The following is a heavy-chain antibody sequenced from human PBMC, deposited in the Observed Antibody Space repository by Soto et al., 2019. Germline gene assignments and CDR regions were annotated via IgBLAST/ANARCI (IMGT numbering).Heavy chain of an antibody. CDR3: AREDGSGSYGY. Sequence: PGGSLRLSCAASGFTFSSYDMHWVRQATGKGLEWVSAIGTAGDTYYPGSVKGRFTISRENAKNSLYLQMNSLRAEDTAVYYCAREDGSGSYGYWGQGTLVTVSS. V-gene: IGHV3-13*01. CDR2: IGTAGDT. J-gene: IGHJ4*02. D-gene: IGHD3-10*01. CDR1: GFTFSSYD.